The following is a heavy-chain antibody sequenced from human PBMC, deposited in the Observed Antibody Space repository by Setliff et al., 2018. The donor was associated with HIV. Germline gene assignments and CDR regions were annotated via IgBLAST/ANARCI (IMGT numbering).Heavy chain of an antibody. CDR1: GFAFSDYD. CDR2: IYTGGGT. CDR3: ARAGVVEGYYYYYYMGV. Sequence: GGSLRLSCATSGFAFSDYDFHWARQVTGEGLEWVSIIYTGGGTYYADSVKGRFTISRDNAKNTVYLQMNSLRAEDTAVYYCARAGVVEGYYYYYYMGVWGKGTTVTVSS. V-gene: IGHV3-13*01. J-gene: IGHJ6*03. D-gene: IGHD2-15*01.